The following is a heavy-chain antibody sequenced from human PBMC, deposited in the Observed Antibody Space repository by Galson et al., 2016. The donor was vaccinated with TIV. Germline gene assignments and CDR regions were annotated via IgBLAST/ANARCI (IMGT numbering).Heavy chain of an antibody. V-gene: IGHV3-53*01. Sequence: SLRLSCAASGFTFNTYAIHWVRQAPGKGLEWVSVIYSGGSTSYADSVKGRFTISIDTSKNTLSLQMNSLRADDTAAYYCATSISTSGAFDYWGQGTLVTVSA. CDR1: GFTFNTYA. J-gene: IGHJ4*02. CDR2: IYSGGST. D-gene: IGHD5-12*01. CDR3: ATSISTSGAFDY.